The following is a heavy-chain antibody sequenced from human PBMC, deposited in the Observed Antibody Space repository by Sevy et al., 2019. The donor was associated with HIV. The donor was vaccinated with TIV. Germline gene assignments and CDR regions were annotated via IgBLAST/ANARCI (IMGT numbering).Heavy chain of an antibody. CDR3: ATTYYYDSNGHSYY. D-gene: IGHD3-22*01. CDR2: IYYSGTT. V-gene: IGHV4-31*03. Sequence: SETLSLTCTVSGGSISSGGYYWSWIRQYPGKGLEWIGYIYYSGTTYYNPSLKSRITISVDTSKNQFTLKLGSTTAADTAVYYCATTYYYDSNGHSYYWGQGTLVTVSS. J-gene: IGHJ4*02. CDR1: GGSISSGGYY.